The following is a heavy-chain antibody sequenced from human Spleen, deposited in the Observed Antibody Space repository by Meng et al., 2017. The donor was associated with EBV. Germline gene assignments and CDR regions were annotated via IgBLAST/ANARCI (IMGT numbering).Heavy chain of an antibody. Sequence: QVQLHQWGAGLLKPSETLSLTCAVYSGSFSGYDWSWVRQPPGKGREWIGEINHSGSTFYNPSLKSRVTVSLDTSKNHFSLGLRSVTTADTAVYYCAKSNSSTPGVVDSWGQGTLVNVSS. CDR2: INHSGST. V-gene: IGHV4-34*01. D-gene: IGHD4-11*01. J-gene: IGHJ4*02. CDR1: SGSFSGYD. CDR3: AKSNSSTPGVVDS.